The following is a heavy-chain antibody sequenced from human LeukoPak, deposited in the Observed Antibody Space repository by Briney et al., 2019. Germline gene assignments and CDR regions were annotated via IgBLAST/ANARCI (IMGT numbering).Heavy chain of an antibody. CDR3: AKGKNTGSYLSHVDY. CDR2: INWSGDST. J-gene: IGHJ4*02. D-gene: IGHD3-10*01. CDR1: GFQFDDYG. Sequence: GGSLRLSCAASGFQFDDYGLSWVRQAPGKGLEWVSGINWSGDSTGYADSVKGRFTISRDNSKNSLYLQMNSLRTEDTALYYCAKGKNTGSYLSHVDYWGQGTLVTVSS. V-gene: IGHV3-20*04.